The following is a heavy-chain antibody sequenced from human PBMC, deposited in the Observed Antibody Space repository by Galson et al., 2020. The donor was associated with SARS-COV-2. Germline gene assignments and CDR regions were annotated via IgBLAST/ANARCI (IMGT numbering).Heavy chain of an antibody. CDR1: GFTFSSYG. V-gene: IGHV3-30*03. D-gene: IGHD5-12*01. CDR3: VTGWLPYYYGMDV. J-gene: IGHJ6*02. Sequence: QLGESLKISCAASGFTFSSYGIHWVRKAPGKGLEWVAIISYDGRNEYYADSVKGSFTISRDNSKNTLYLQMNSLRAEDTAVYYCVTGWLPYYYGMDVWGQGTTVTVSS. CDR2: ISYDGRNE.